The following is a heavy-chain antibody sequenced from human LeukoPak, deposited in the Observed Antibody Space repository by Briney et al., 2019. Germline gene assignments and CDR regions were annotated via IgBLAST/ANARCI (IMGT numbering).Heavy chain of an antibody. CDR1: GFTFDDYA. J-gene: IGHJ4*02. CDR2: ISWNSGSI. D-gene: IGHD3-22*01. V-gene: IGHV3-9*01. CDR3: AKDTGHYYDSSGYYSVPYDY. Sequence: GGSLRLSCAASGFTFDDYAMHWVRQAPGKGLEWVSGISWNSGSIGYADSVKGRFTISRDNAKNSLYLQMNSLRAEDTALYYCAKDTGHYYDSSGYYSVPYDYWGQGTLVTVSS.